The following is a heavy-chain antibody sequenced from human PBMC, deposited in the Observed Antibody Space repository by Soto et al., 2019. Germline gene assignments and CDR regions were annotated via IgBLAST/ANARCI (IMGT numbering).Heavy chain of an antibody. CDR2: ISHDGNNA. CDR3: AKQGIEVAGTDYFDS. Sequence: QVQLVESGGGVVQPGKSLRLSCAATGFIFRSYGVHWVRQAPGKGLEWVALISHDGNNAYYADAVNGRFTISRDNAKNTVALQMNSLRAEDTAVYYCAKQGIEVAGTDYFDSWGQGALVTVAS. V-gene: IGHV3-30*18. J-gene: IGHJ4*02. CDR1: GFIFRSYG. D-gene: IGHD6-19*01.